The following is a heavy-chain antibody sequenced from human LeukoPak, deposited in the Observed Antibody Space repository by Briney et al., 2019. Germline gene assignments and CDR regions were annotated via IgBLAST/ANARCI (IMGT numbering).Heavy chain of an antibody. CDR2: IYYSGST. CDR1: GGSISSSSYY. Sequence: SETLSLTCTVSGGSISSSSYYWGWIRQPPGKGLEWIGSIYYSGSTYYNPSLKSRVTISVDTSKNQFSLKLSSVTAADTAVYYCARGRPPHAYYYCMDVWGKGTTVTVSS. J-gene: IGHJ6*03. CDR3: ARGRPPHAYYYCMDV. V-gene: IGHV4-39*07.